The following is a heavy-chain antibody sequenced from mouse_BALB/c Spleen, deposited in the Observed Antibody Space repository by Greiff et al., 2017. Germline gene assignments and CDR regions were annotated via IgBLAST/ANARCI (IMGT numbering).Heavy chain of an antibody. J-gene: IGHJ4*01. V-gene: IGHV1-7*01. CDR3: ARGLRRRGAMDY. CDR2: INPSTGYT. D-gene: IGHD3-3*01. CDR1: GYTFTSYW. Sequence: QVQLQQSGAELAKPGASVKMSCKASGYTFTSYWMHWVKQRPGQGLEWIGYINPSTGYTEYNQKFKDKATLTADKSSSTAYMQLSSLTSEDSAVYYCARGLRRRGAMDYWGQGTSVTVSS.